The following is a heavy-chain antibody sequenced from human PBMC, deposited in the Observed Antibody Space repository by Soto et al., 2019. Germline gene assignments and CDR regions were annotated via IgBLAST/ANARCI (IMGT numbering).Heavy chain of an antibody. CDR3: AKDWGV. CDR1: GLTFSKYG. D-gene: IGHD3-16*01. V-gene: IGHV3-30*18. J-gene: IGHJ4*02. CDR2: ISHDGSNK. Sequence: QVQLVESGGGVVQPGRSLRLSCVASGLTFSKYGMHWVRQAPGKGLEWVAVISHDGSNKYYADSVKGRFTISRDDSKNTLYLQMNSLRAEDTAVYYCAKDWGVWGQGTLVTVSS.